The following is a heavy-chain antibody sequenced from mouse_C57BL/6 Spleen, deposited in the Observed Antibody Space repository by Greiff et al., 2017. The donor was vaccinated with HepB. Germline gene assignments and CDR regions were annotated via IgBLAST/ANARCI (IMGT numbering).Heavy chain of an antibody. V-gene: IGHV3-6*01. Sequence: EVKLQESGPGLVKPSQSLSLTCSVTGYSITSGYYWNWIRQFPGNKLEWMGYISYDGSNNYNPSLKNRISITLDPSKNQFFLKLNSVTTEDTATYYCARAGLRYAMDYWGQGTSVTVSS. CDR3: ARAGLRYAMDY. J-gene: IGHJ4*01. CDR1: GYSITSGYY. D-gene: IGHD1-1*01. CDR2: ISYDGSN.